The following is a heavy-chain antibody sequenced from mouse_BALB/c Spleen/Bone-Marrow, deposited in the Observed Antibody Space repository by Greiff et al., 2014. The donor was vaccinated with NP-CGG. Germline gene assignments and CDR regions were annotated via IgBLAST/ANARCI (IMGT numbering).Heavy chain of an antibody. J-gene: IGHJ2*01. CDR3: TREAYYDYDYFDY. CDR2: INPSNGGT. CDR1: GYTFTSYY. Sequence: VQLQQSGAELVKPGASVKLSCKASGYTFTSYYTYWVKQRPGQGLEWIGGINPSNGGTNFNEKFKSKATLTVDKSSSTAYMQLSSLTSEDSAVYYCTREAYYDYDYFDYWGQGTTLTVSS. V-gene: IGHV1S81*02. D-gene: IGHD2-4*01.